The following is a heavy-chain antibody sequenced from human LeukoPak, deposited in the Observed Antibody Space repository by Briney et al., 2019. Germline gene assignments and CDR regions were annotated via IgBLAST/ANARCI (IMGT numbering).Heavy chain of an antibody. J-gene: IGHJ6*03. Sequence: ASVKVSCKASGYTFTGYYIHWVRQAPGQGLEWMGWINPKSGDAIYGQKFQGTVTMTRDTSTSTAYMELSRLTSDDTAVYYCARVGGSGSYLSYYYYYMDVWGKGTTVTISS. D-gene: IGHD1-26*01. V-gene: IGHV1-2*02. CDR3: ARVGGSGSYLSYYYYYMDV. CDR1: GYTFTGYY. CDR2: INPKSGDA.